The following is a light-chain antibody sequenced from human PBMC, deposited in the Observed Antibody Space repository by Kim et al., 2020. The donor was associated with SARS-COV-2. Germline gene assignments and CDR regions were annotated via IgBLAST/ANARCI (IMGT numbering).Light chain of an antibody. CDR2: EDY. CDR1: SGSIASNS. J-gene: IGLJ3*02. Sequence: KTVTISCTRSSGSIASNSVQWYQQRPGSAPTTVIYEDYQRPSGVPDRFSGSIDSSSNSASLTISGLKTGDEADYYCQSYDSSNHWVFGGGTQLTVL. V-gene: IGLV6-57*03. CDR3: QSYDSSNHWV.